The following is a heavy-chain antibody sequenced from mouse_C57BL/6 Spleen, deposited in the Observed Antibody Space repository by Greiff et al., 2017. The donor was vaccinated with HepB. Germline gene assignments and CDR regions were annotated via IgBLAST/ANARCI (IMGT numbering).Heavy chain of an antibody. CDR1: GYSFTGYY. J-gene: IGHJ2*01. D-gene: IGHD2-3*01. CDR2: INPSTGGT. V-gene: IGHV1-42*01. CDR3: VYDGYHY. Sequence: VQLQQSGPELVKPGASVKISCKASGYSFTGYYMNWVKQSPEKSLEWIGEINPSTGGTTYNQKFKAKATLTVDKSSSTAYMQLKSLTSEDSAVYYCVYDGYHYWGQGTTLTVSS.